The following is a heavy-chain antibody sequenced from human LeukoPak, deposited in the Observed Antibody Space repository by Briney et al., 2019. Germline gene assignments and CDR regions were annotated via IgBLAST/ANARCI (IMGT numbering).Heavy chain of an antibody. J-gene: IGHJ4*02. Sequence: ASVKVSCKVSGYTLTELSMHWVRQAPGQGLEWMGIANPSVGSTSYAQNFQGRVTMTRDTSTSTVYMELSSLRSEDTAVYYCARGSEMSTIPLFDYWGQGTLVTVSS. D-gene: IGHD5-24*01. CDR1: GYTLTELS. V-gene: IGHV1-46*01. CDR3: ARGSEMSTIPLFDY. CDR2: ANPSVGST.